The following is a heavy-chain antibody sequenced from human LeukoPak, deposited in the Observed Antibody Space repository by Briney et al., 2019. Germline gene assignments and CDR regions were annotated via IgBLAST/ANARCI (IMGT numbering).Heavy chain of an antibody. Sequence: SGGSLRLSCAASGFTFSSYGMHWVRQAPGKGLEWVAFIRYDGSNKYYADTVKGRFTIARDNSKNTLYLQMNSLRAEDTAVYYCAKGYCSSTTCSVNYWGQGTLVTVSS. V-gene: IGHV3-30*02. CDR1: GFTFSSYG. J-gene: IGHJ4*02. CDR2: IRYDGSNK. D-gene: IGHD2-2*01. CDR3: AKGYCSSTTCSVNY.